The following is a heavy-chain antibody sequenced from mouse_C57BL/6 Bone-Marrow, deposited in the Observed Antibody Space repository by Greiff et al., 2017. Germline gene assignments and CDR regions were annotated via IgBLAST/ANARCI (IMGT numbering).Heavy chain of an antibody. J-gene: IGHJ1*03. CDR1: GYTFTSYW. V-gene: IGHV1-69*01. CDR3: ASHYYSSSYWYISV. Sequence: QVQLQQPGAELVMPGASVKLSCKASGYTFTSYWMHWVKQRPGQGLEWIGEIDPSDSYTNYNQKFKGKSTLTVDKSSSTAYMQLSSLTSEDSAVYYGASHYYSSSYWYISVWDTGTTVTVSS. D-gene: IGHD1-1*01. CDR2: IDPSDSYT.